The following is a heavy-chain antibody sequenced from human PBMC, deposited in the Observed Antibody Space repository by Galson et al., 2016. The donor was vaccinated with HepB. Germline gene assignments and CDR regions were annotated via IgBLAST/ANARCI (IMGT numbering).Heavy chain of an antibody. J-gene: IGHJ4*02. Sequence: SLRLSCAASGFTFSSYGMHRVRQAPGKGLEWVAIVSYDGTNEYYADSVRGRFTISRDNSKNTLYLQMNSLSAEDTAVYYCAKDYFELATILDYWGQGTLVTVSS. CDR2: VSYDGTNE. D-gene: IGHD5-24*01. CDR1: GFTFSSYG. CDR3: AKDYFELATILDY. V-gene: IGHV3-30*18.